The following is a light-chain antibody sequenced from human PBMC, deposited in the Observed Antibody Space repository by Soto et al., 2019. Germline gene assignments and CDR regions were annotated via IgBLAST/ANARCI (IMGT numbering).Light chain of an antibody. Sequence: QSVLTQPPSASGTPGQRVTISCSGSSSNIGSNYVYWYQQLPGPAPKLLIYRNNQRPSGVPDRFSGSKSVTSASLAISGLRSEDEANYSCAAWDHSLSGVVFGGGTKLTVL. CDR1: SSNIGSNY. CDR2: RNN. CDR3: AAWDHSLSGVV. J-gene: IGLJ3*02. V-gene: IGLV1-47*01.